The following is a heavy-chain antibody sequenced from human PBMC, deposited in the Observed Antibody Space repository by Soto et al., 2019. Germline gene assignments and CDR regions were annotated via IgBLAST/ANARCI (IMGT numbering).Heavy chain of an antibody. D-gene: IGHD3-10*01. V-gene: IGHV1-2*02. J-gene: IGHJ5*02. CDR1: GYTFTGYY. CDR3: ARDGGDSITMVRGVHQDPYNWFDP. Sequence: ASVKVSCKASGYTFTGYYMHWVRQAPGQGLEWMGWINPNSGGTNYAQKFQGRVTMTRDTSISTAYMELSRLRSDDTAVYYCARDGGDSITMVRGVHQDPYNWFDPWGQGTLVTVSS. CDR2: INPNSGGT.